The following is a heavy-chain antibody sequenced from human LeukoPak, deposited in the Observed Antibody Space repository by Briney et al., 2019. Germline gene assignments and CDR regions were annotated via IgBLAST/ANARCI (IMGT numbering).Heavy chain of an antibody. J-gene: IGHJ4*02. Sequence: GGSLRLSCAASGFIFSTYAMSWVRQAPGKGLQWVSTVSGYDSRTYYADSVRGRFTISRDNSKNTLYLQLNSLRAEDTAVYYCAKESSGRFDYWGQGALVTVSS. CDR3: AKESSGRFDY. CDR2: VSGYDSRT. V-gene: IGHV3-23*01. CDR1: GFIFSTYA. D-gene: IGHD3-10*01.